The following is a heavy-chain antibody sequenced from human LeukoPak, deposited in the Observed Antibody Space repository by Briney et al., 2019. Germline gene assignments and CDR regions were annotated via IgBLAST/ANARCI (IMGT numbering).Heavy chain of an antibody. J-gene: IGHJ4*02. CDR1: GFTSVDYG. CDR3: VRDDGSGGGEY. D-gene: IGHD3-10*01. Sequence: GGSLRLSCAAFGFTSVDYGMSWVRQAPGKGLEWASNINWNGGSTGYADSVKGRFTVSRDNAKNSLYLQMNSLRAEDTALYYCVRDDGSGGGEYWGQGTLVTVSS. CDR2: INWNGGST. V-gene: IGHV3-20*04.